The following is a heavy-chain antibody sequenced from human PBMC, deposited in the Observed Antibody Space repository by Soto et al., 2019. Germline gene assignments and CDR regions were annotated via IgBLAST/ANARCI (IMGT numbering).Heavy chain of an antibody. CDR2: MNPNSGNT. CDR1: GYTFTSYD. Sequence: ASVKVSCNASGYTFTSYDINWVRQATGQGLEWMGWMNPNSGNTGYAQKFQGRVTMTRNTSISTAYMELSSLRSEDTAVYYCASGTMVRGVISGWFDPWGQGTLVTVS. CDR3: ASGTMVRGVISGWFDP. V-gene: IGHV1-8*01. D-gene: IGHD3-10*01. J-gene: IGHJ5*02.